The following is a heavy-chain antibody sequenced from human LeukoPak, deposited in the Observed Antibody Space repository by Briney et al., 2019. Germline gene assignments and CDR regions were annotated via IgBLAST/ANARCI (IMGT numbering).Heavy chain of an antibody. D-gene: IGHD5-24*01. V-gene: IGHV4-39*07. CDR2: IYYGEAT. J-gene: IGHJ4*02. CDR1: GESITTRHYY. Sequence: SETLSLTCSVSGESITTRHYYWGWLRQPPGRGLEWIGSIYYGEATSYNPSLMSRGTITIDTSSNHFSLRLTSVTAADTAVYYCAKGGDSYKVGNYWGQGTLVTVSS. CDR3: AKGGDSYKVGNY.